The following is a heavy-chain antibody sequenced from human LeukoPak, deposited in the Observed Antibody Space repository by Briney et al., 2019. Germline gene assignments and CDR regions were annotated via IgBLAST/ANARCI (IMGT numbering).Heavy chain of an antibody. D-gene: IGHD3-10*01. CDR1: GFTVTSNH. J-gene: IGHJ5*02. V-gene: IGHV3-66*01. Sequence: GGSLRLSCAASGFTVTSNHMSWVRQAPGKGLEWVSVIYSGGSTDYADSVKGRFTISRDNSKNTLYLQMNSLRAEDTAVYYCARTGGYGSGANWFDPWGQGTLVTVSS. CDR3: ARTGGYGSGANWFDP. CDR2: IYSGGST.